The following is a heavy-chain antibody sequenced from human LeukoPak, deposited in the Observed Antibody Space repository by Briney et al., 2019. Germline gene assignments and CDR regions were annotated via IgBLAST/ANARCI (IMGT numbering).Heavy chain of an antibody. CDR1: GGSISSGNYY. CDR2: LYHSGVT. J-gene: IGHJ4*02. CDR3: ASFFGVRYYYGSGSYYKRGY. V-gene: IGHV4-30-2*01. Sequence: PSQTLSLTCSVSGGSISSGNYYWTWIRQPPGKGLEWIGYLYHSGVTYYNPSLKSRVTISVDRSNNQFSLKLSSVTAADTAVYYCASFFGVRYYYGSGSYYKRGYWGQGTLVTVSS. D-gene: IGHD3-10*01.